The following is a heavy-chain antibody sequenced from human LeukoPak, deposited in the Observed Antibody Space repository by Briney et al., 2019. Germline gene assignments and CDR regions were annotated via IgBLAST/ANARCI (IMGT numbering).Heavy chain of an antibody. J-gene: IGHJ4*02. CDR1: GYTFTGYY. CDR3: ARSYSSSWYMSFDY. D-gene: IGHD6-13*01. V-gene: IGHV1-2*02. Sequence: ASVKASCKASGYTFTGYYMHWLRQAPGQGLEWMGWINPNSGGTNYAQKFQGRVTMTRDTSISTAYMELSRLRSDDTAVYYCARSYSSSWYMSFDYWGQGTLVTVSS. CDR2: INPNSGGT.